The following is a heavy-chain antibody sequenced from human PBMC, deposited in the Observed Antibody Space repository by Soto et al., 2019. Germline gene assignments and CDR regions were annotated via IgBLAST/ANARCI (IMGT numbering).Heavy chain of an antibody. Sequence: GGSLRLSCAASGFTFSNYGMHWVRQAPGKGLEWVAVISYDGSNKYYADSVKGRFTISRDNSKNTLYLQMNSLRAEDTAVYYCAKDYSYYYDSSGFDAFDIWGQGTMVTVSS. V-gene: IGHV3-30*18. CDR1: GFTFSNYG. D-gene: IGHD3-22*01. J-gene: IGHJ3*02. CDR2: ISYDGSNK. CDR3: AKDYSYYYDSSGFDAFDI.